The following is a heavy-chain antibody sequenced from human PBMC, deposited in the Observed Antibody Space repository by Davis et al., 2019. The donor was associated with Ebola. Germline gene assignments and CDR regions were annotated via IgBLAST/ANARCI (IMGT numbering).Heavy chain of an antibody. CDR2: ITNNGGST. Sequence: GGSLRLSCVASGFTLSSYAMHWVRQAPGKGLQYVSGITNNGGSTYYADSVKGRFIISRDNSKNTLYLQMSSLRIEDTAVYYCVKGSITMTVVVYFDLWGQGTLVTVSS. V-gene: IGHV3-64D*06. CDR1: GFTLSSYA. J-gene: IGHJ4*02. D-gene: IGHD3-22*01. CDR3: VKGSITMTVVVYFDL.